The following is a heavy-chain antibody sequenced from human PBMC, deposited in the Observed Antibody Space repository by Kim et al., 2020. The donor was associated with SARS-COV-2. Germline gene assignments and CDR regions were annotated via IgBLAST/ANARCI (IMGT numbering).Heavy chain of an antibody. J-gene: IGHJ6*02. CDR3: ARDTVVVVAATLYYYYGMDV. CDR2: INTNTGNP. D-gene: IGHD2-15*01. CDR1: GYTFTSYA. Sequence: ASVKVSCKASGYTFTSYAMNWVRQAPGQGLEWMGWINTNTGNPTYAQGFTGRFVFSLDTSVSTAYLQISSLKAEDTAVYYCARDTVVVVAATLYYYYGMDVWGQGTTVTVSS. V-gene: IGHV7-4-1*02.